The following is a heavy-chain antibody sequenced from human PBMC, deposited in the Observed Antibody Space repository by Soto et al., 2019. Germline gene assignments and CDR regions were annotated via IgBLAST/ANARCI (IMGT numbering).Heavy chain of an antibody. CDR1: GFTFNNYG. J-gene: IGHJ6*02. CDR2: ISNDGSNK. Sequence: LRLSCAASGFTFNNYGMNWVRQAPGKGLEWVAIISNDGSNKYYIESVRGRFTISRDNSKNMLFLQMNSLRVEDTAVYFCTKDGRFDSDGSLYYYYGMDVWGQGTTVTVSS. V-gene: IGHV3-30*18. CDR3: TKDGRFDSDGSLYYYYGMDV. D-gene: IGHD2-15*01.